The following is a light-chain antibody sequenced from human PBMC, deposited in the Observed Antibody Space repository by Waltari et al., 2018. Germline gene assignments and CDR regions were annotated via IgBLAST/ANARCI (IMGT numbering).Light chain of an antibody. J-gene: IGLJ3*02. CDR2: DDS. CDR3: QLWDSRSNHLV. CDR1: HIERKS. Sequence: SYVVTQPPSGSVAPGQTATITCEGDHIERKSVHWYQQKAGQAPVLVVLDDSDRPPGIPARLSGSNSGNTATLTIRRVEAGDEADYYCQLWDSRSNHLVFGEGTKLTVL. V-gene: IGLV3-21*02.